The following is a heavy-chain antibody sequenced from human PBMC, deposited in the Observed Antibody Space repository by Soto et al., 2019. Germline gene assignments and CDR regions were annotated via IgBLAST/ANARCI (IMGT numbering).Heavy chain of an antibody. D-gene: IGHD3-10*01. V-gene: IGHV4-30-4*01. Sequence: KPSETLSLTCTVSGGSISSGDYYWSWIRQPPGKGLEWIGYIYYSGSTYYNPSLKSRVTISVDTSKNQFSLKLSSVTAADTAVYYCARTIYYGPYYFDYWGQGTLVTVSS. J-gene: IGHJ4*02. CDR1: GGSISSGDYY. CDR3: ARTIYYGPYYFDY. CDR2: IYYSGST.